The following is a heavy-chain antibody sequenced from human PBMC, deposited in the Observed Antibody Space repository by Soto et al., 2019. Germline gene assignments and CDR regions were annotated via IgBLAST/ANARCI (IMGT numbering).Heavy chain of an antibody. V-gene: IGHV4-34*09. J-gene: IGHJ6*02. D-gene: IGHD5-18*01. CDR3: ASRGYSYGFSLGMDV. CDR1: GGSFSGYY. Sequence: SETLSLTCAVYGGSFSGYYWSWIRQPPGKGLEWIGYIYYSGSTYYNPSLKSRVTISVDTSKNQFSLKLSSVTAADTAVYYCASRGYSYGFSLGMDVWGQGTTVTVS. CDR2: IYYSGST.